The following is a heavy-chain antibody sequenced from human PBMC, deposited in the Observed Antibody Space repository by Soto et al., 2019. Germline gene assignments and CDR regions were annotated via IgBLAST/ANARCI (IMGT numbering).Heavy chain of an antibody. CDR1: GFTFCSHW. J-gene: IGHJ6*02. D-gene: IGHD2-15*01. V-gene: IGHV3-7*01. Sequence: PGGSLRLSCAASGFTFCSHWLSWVRRAPWKGLEWVANIKQDGSEKYYVDSVKGRFTISRDNAKNSVYLQINSLRAEDTAVYFCARDCSGGSCYPGMDVWGQGTKVTVS. CDR3: ARDCSGGSCYPGMDV. CDR2: IKQDGSEK.